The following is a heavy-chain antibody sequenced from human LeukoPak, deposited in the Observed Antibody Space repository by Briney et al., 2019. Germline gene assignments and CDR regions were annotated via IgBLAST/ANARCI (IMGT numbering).Heavy chain of an antibody. CDR3: ARPDTAMIDAFDI. J-gene: IGHJ3*02. V-gene: IGHV5-51*01. CDR1: GYSFTSYW. Sequence: GESLNISRQGFGYSFTSYWIGWVRQMPGKGLEWMGIIYPGDSDTIYRPFFQGQVTISADKAISTAYLQWSSLKASDTAMYYCARPDTAMIDAFDIWGEGTMVTVSS. D-gene: IGHD5-18*01. CDR2: IYPGDSDT.